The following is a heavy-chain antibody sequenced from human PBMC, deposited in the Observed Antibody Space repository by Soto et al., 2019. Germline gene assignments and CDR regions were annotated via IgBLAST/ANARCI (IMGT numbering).Heavy chain of an antibody. J-gene: IGHJ4*02. CDR2: ISSSSSYI. CDR1: GFTFSSYS. V-gene: IGHV3-21*01. D-gene: IGHD2-21*02. CDR3: ASSRTAGHHSLDY. Sequence: EVQLVESGGGLVKPGGSLRLSCAASGFTFSSYSMNWVRQAPGKGLEWVSSISSSSSYIYYADSVKGRFTISRDNAKNSLYRQMNSLRAEDTAVYYCASSRTAGHHSLDYWGQGTLVTVSS.